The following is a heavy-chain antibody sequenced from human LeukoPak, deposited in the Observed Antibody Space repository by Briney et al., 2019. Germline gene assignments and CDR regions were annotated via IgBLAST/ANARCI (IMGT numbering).Heavy chain of an antibody. Sequence: GRSLRLSCAASGFTFNIYAMHWVRQAPGKGLEWVAVMSYDGSNKYNADSVKGRFTISRDNSKTTLYLQMNSLRAEDTAIYYCAREGQPLSRNSWFDPWGQGALVTVSS. CDR1: GFTFNIYA. V-gene: IGHV3-30*04. J-gene: IGHJ5*02. D-gene: IGHD6-13*01. CDR3: AREGQPLSRNSWFDP. CDR2: MSYDGSNK.